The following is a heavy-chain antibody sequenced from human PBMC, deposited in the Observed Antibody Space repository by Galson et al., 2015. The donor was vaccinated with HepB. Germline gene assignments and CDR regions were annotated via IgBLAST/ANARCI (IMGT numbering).Heavy chain of an antibody. V-gene: IGHV1-69*04. J-gene: IGHJ6*02. D-gene: IGHD3-22*01. CDR1: GGTFSSYT. CDR2: IIPILGIA. CDR3: ARDSSSGYEGYYYYGMDV. Sequence: SVKVSCKASGGTFSSYTISWVRQAPGQGLEWMGRIIPILGIANYAQKFQGRVTITADKSTSTAYMELSSLRSEDTAVYYCARDSSSGYEGYYYYGMDVWGQGTTVTVSS.